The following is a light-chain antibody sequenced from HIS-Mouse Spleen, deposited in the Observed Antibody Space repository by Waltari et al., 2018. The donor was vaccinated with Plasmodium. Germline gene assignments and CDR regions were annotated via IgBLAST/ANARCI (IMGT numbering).Light chain of an antibody. Sequence: SYELTQPPSVSVSPGQTARITCSGDALPKKYDYWYQQKSGQATVLVIYEDRKSPSGIAERFSGSSSGTMATLTISGAQVEDEADYYGYSTDSSGNHRVFGGGTKLTVL. V-gene: IGLV3-10*01. CDR1: ALPKKY. CDR3: YSTDSSGNHRV. CDR2: EDR. J-gene: IGLJ3*02.